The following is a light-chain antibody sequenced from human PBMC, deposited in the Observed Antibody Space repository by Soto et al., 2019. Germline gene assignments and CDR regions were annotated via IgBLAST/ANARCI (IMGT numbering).Light chain of an antibody. Sequence: QSVLAQPASVSGSPGQSITISCTGTSSDIGHYNLVSWYQHHPGKAPKFLIYEGTKRPSGVSSRFSGSKSGNTASLTISGLQAEDEAYYYCCSYAVTGTYVFGAGTKVTVL. V-gene: IGLV2-23*01. CDR2: EGT. CDR3: CSYAVTGTYV. J-gene: IGLJ1*01. CDR1: SSDIGHYNL.